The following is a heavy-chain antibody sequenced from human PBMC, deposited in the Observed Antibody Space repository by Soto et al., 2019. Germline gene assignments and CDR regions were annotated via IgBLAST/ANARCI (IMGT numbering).Heavy chain of an antibody. D-gene: IGHD6-13*01. V-gene: IGHV3-11*01. CDR2: ISSSGSTI. Sequence: QVQLVESGGGLVKPGGSLRLSCAASGFTFSDYYMSWIRQAPGKGLEWVSYISSSGSTIYYADSVKGRFTISRDNAKNSLDRQMNSLRAEDTAVDYCARDLLGGPAAGSLAAYWCQGTLVTVSS. CDR3: ARDLLGGPAAGSLAAY. J-gene: IGHJ4*02. CDR1: GFTFSDYY.